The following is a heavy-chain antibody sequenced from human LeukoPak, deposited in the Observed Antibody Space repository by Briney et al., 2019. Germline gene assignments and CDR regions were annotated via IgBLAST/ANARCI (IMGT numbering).Heavy chain of an antibody. CDR2: ISYDGSNK. D-gene: IGHD3-10*01. J-gene: IGHJ4*02. V-gene: IGHV3-30-3*01. CDR3: ARDRVTMVRGAPDY. CDR1: GFTFSSYA. Sequence: PGRSLRLSCAASGFTFSSYAMHWVRQAPGKGLEWVAVISYDGSNKYYADSVKGRFTISRDNSKNTLYLQMNSLRAEDTAVYYCARDRVTMVRGAPDYWGQGTLVTVSS.